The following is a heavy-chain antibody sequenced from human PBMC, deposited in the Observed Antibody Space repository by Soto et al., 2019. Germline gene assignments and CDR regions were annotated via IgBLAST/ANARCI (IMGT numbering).Heavy chain of an antibody. CDR1: GYTFSSYG. J-gene: IGHJ6*02. Sequence: QFQLVQSGAEVKKPGASVKVSCKASGYTFSSYGISWVRQAPGQGLEWMGWISAYNGNTKYAKKFQGRVTMTTDTSTSTAYMELRSLRSDDTAVYYCARGGYSPVYYCGMDVWGQGTTVTVSS. D-gene: IGHD5-12*01. V-gene: IGHV1-18*04. CDR2: ISAYNGNT. CDR3: ARGGYSPVYYCGMDV.